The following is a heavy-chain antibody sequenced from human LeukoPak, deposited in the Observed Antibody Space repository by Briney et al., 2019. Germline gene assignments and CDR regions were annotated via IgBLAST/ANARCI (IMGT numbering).Heavy chain of an antibody. CDR3: ARDRKIAVAGGRYWYFDL. CDR1: GFTFSSYS. Sequence: PGGSLRLSCAASGFTFSSYSMNWVRQAPGKGLEWVSYISSSSSTIYYADSVKGRFTISRDNAKNSLYLQMNSLRAEDTAVYYCARDRKIAVAGGRYWYFDLWGRGTLVTVSS. J-gene: IGHJ2*01. V-gene: IGHV3-48*01. CDR2: ISSSSSTI. D-gene: IGHD6-19*01.